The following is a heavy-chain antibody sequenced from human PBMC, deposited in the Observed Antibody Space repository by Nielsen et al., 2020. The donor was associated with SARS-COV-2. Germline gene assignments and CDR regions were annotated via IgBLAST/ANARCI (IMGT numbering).Heavy chain of an antibody. D-gene: IGHD4-17*01. CDR2: INHSGST. Sequence: SETLSLTCAVYGGSFSGYYWSWIRQPPGKGLEWIGEINHSGSTNYNPSLKSRVTISVDTSKNQFSLKLSSVTAADTAVYYCARDTDWFDPWGQGTLVTVSS. CDR3: ARDTDWFDP. V-gene: IGHV4-34*01. CDR1: GGSFSGYY. J-gene: IGHJ5*02.